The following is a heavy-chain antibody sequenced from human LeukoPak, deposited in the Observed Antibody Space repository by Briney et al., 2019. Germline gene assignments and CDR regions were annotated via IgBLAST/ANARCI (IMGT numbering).Heavy chain of an antibody. J-gene: IGHJ6*03. CDR3: ARETDYDYVWGSLRYYYYMDV. CDR1: GFTFSSYW. D-gene: IGHD3-16*01. CDR2: IKQDGSEK. Sequence: GGSLRLSCAASGFTFSSYWMSWVRQAPGKGLEWVANIKQDGSEKYYVDSVKGRFTISRDNAKNSLYLQMNSLRAEDTAVYYCARETDYDYVWGSLRYYYYMDVWGKGTTVTISS. V-gene: IGHV3-7*01.